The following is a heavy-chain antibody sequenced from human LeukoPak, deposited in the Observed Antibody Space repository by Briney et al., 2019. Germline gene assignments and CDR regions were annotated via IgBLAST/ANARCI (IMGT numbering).Heavy chain of an antibody. CDR1: SVSIGNYY. CDR3: ARQAGSFTTFDF. J-gene: IGHJ4*02. Sequence: SDTLSLTCTVSSVSIGNYYWAWIRQTPGKGLEWIGYISYSGNTKHNPSLTRRITISLDTSKNQFSLELRSMTAADTAMYYCARQAGSFTTFDFWGQGTLVTVSS. D-gene: IGHD1-26*01. V-gene: IGHV4-59*08. CDR2: ISYSGNT.